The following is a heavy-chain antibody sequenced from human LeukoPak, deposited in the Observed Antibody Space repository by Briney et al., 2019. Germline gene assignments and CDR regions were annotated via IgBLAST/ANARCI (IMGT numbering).Heavy chain of an antibody. J-gene: IGHJ4*02. CDR3: ARAVEMATILQGDDY. D-gene: IGHD5-24*01. CDR2: ISSSGSTI. CDR1: GFTFSDYY. V-gene: IGHV3-11*01. Sequence: GGSLRLSCAASGFTFSDYYMSWIRQAPGKGQEWVSYISSSGSTIYYADSVKGRFTISRDNAKNSLYLQMNSLRAEDTAVYYCARAVEMATILQGDDYWGQGTLVTVSS.